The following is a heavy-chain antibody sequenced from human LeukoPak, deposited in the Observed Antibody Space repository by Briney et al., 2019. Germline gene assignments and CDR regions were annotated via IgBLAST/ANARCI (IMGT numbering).Heavy chain of an antibody. V-gene: IGHV3-23*01. D-gene: IGHD3-22*01. Sequence: GGSLRLSCVPSGFSFSNYAMSWVRQAPGKGLEWVSSISGSGGSTHYVDSVKGRFTISRDKTKNTLYLQMNSLRAEDTAVYYCAKSSYYDASGYYRECYFDSWGQGTLVTVSS. J-gene: IGHJ4*02. CDR3: AKSSYYDASGYYRECYFDS. CDR1: GFSFSNYA. CDR2: ISGSGGST.